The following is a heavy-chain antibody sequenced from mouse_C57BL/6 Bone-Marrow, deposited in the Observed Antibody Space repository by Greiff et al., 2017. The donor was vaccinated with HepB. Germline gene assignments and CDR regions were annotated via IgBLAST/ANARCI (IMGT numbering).Heavy chain of an antibody. CDR2: IDPENGDT. Sequence: VQLQQSGAELVRPGASVKLSCTASGFNIKDDYMHWVKQRPEQGLEWIGWIDPENGDTEYASKFQGKATITADTSSNTAYLQLSSLTSEDTAVHYCTTHYYGNVYYAMDYWGQGTSVTVSS. V-gene: IGHV14-4*01. CDR3: TTHYYGNVYYAMDY. CDR1: GFNIKDDY. J-gene: IGHJ4*01. D-gene: IGHD2-1*01.